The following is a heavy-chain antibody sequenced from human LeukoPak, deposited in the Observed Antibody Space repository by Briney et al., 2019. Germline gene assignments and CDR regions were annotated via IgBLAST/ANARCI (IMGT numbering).Heavy chain of an antibody. Sequence: SETLSLTCTVSGGSMSSYYWSWIRQTPGKGLEWTGYVYYSGSPNYNPSLTSPVTMSLDASKNLFSPKVRSVVAADTAVYYCAKSNRYCDSASCYEAFDIWGQGTMVTVSS. CDR2: VYYSGSP. V-gene: IGHV4-59*01. J-gene: IGHJ3*02. D-gene: IGHD2-2*01. CDR3: AKSNRYCDSASCYEAFDI. CDR1: GGSMSSYY.